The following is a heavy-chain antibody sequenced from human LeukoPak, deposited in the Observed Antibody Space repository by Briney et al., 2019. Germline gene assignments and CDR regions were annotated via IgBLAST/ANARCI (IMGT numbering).Heavy chain of an antibody. V-gene: IGHV4-59*08. CDR1: GGSISSYY. Sequence: SETLSLTCTVSGGSISSYYWSWIRQPPGKGLEWIGYIYYSGSTNYNPSLKSRVTISVDTSKNQFSLKLSPVTAADTAVYYCARIVVVPAAMSSGYNWFDPWGQGTLVTVSS. CDR3: ARIVVVPAAMSSGYNWFDP. J-gene: IGHJ5*02. CDR2: IYYSGST. D-gene: IGHD2-2*01.